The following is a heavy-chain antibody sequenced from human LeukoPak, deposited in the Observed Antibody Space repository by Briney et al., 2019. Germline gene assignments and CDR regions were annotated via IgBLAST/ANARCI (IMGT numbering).Heavy chain of an antibody. V-gene: IGHV3-11*01. CDR1: GFTFSDYY. Sequence: GGSLRLSCAASGFTFSDYYMSWIRQAPGKGLEWVSYISSGGSTIYYADSVRGRFTISRDNAENSLYLQMNSLGAEDTAVYYCAGGRYGDYYFDYWGQGTLVTVSS. D-gene: IGHD4-17*01. CDR2: ISSGGSTI. CDR3: AGGRYGDYYFDY. J-gene: IGHJ4*02.